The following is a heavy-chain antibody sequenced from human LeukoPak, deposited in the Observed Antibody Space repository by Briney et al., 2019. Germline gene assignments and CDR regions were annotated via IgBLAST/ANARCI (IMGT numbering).Heavy chain of an antibody. Sequence: PSETLSLTCTVSGGSISSYYWSWIRQPPGKGLEWIGYIYYSGSTNYNPSLKSRVTISVDTSKNQFSLKLSSVTAADTAVYYCASGYYYDSSGYPPTFDYWGQGTLVTVSS. J-gene: IGHJ4*02. V-gene: IGHV4-59*01. D-gene: IGHD3-22*01. CDR1: GGSISSYY. CDR2: IYYSGST. CDR3: ASGYYYDSSGYPPTFDY.